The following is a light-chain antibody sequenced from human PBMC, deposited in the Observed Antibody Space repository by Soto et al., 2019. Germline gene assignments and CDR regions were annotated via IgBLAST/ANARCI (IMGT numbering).Light chain of an antibody. J-gene: IGKJ4*01. CDR1: QGITPY. CDR3: QKYNSAPLT. CDR2: AAS. V-gene: IGKV1-27*01. Sequence: DVQMTQSPSSLSASVGDRVTITCRASQGITPYLAWFQQKPGKVPKLLIYAASTLQSGVPYRFSGSGSGADFTLTISSLQPEDVGTYYCQKYNSAPLTVGGGTKVDIK.